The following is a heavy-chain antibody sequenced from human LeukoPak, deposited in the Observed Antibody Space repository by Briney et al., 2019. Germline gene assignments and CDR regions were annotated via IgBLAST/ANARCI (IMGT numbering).Heavy chain of an antibody. D-gene: IGHD3-16*01. V-gene: IGHV5-51*01. CDR1: GFSFTSYW. CDR3: ARPGQLGEYTPYYFDF. CDR2: IHPADSDT. J-gene: IGHJ4*02. Sequence: GESLKISCKGSGFSFTSYWIGWVRQMPGKGLEYMGIIHPADSDTRYSPSFQGQVTISADKSISTAYLQWSSLKASDTAMYYCARPGQLGEYTPYYFDFWGQGTLVTVSS.